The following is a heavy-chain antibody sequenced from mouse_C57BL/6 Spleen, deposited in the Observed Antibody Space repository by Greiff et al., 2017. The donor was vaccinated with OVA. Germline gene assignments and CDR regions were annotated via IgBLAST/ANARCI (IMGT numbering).Heavy chain of an antibody. Sequence: EVNVVESGGGLVKPGGSLKLSCAASGFTFSDYGMHWVRQAPEKGLEWVAYISSGSSTIYYADTVKGRFTISRDNAKNTLFLQMTSLRSEDTAMYYCATQATPHYYAMDYWGQGTSVTVSS. CDR2: ISSGSSTI. V-gene: IGHV5-17*01. D-gene: IGHD3-2*02. CDR1: GFTFSDYG. J-gene: IGHJ4*01. CDR3: ATQATPHYYAMDY.